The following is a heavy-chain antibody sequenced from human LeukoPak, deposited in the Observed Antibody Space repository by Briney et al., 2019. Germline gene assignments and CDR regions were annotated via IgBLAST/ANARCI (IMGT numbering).Heavy chain of an antibody. Sequence: GGSLRLSCEASGFSFSNYWMSWVRQAPGKGLEWVANTRQDGIEKYYFGPLNGRFTISRDNAKNLMYLQMNSLTAEDTALYYCARGGGYAWDYWGQGTLVTVSS. J-gene: IGHJ4*02. V-gene: IGHV3-7*01. CDR2: TRQDGIEK. CDR3: ARGGGYAWDY. CDR1: GFSFSNYW. D-gene: IGHD5-12*01.